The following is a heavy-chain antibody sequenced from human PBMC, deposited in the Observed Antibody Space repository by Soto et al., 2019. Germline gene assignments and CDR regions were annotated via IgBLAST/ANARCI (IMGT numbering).Heavy chain of an antibody. V-gene: IGHV1-18*01. J-gene: IGHJ6*02. CDR3: AMVDNPFAPTPQDV. Sequence: QVQLVQSGDEVRKPGSSVKVSCKASGYIFVNYGIAWVRQAPGQGLEWMGWISPYSGNTHYASKVQGRLTMXPXEXPSTAYMDLGRLTSDDTAVYCCAMVDNPFAPTPQDVWGQGPTVTVSS. CDR2: ISPYSGNT. D-gene: IGHD5-12*01. CDR1: GYIFVNYG.